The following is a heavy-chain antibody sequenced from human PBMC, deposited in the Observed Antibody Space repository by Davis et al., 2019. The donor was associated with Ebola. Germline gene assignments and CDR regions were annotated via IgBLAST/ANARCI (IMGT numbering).Heavy chain of an antibody. V-gene: IGHV1-3*01. CDR3: ARSYYYDSSGYYLDY. J-gene: IGHJ4*02. CDR1: GYTFTSYA. Sequence: AASVKVSCKASGYTFTSYAMHWVRQAPGQRLEWMGWINAGNGNTKYSQKFQGRVTITRDTSASTAYMELSSLRSEDTAVYYCARSYYYDSSGYYLDYWGQGTLVTVSS. D-gene: IGHD3-22*01. CDR2: INAGNGNT.